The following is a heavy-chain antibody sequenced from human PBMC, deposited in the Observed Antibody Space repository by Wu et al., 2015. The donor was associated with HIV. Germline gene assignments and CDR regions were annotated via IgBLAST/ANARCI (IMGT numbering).Heavy chain of an antibody. D-gene: IGHD2/OR15-2a*01. Sequence: QMQLVQSGAEVKKPGASVKVSCKASGYRFTAYYLHWVRQAPGQGLEWMGGIIPFLGATNYAQKFQGKVTFTADKSTSTVYMELTSLRSEDTALYFCGGSPKIVYYYYFMDVWGQGTTVTVSS. CDR2: IIPFLGAT. V-gene: IGHV1-69*06. CDR1: GYRFTAYY. CDR3: GGSPKIVYYYYFMDV. J-gene: IGHJ6*02.